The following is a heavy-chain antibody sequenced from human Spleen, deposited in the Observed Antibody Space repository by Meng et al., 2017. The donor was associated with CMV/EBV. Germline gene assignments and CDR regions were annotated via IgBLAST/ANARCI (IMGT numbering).Heavy chain of an antibody. D-gene: IGHD6-6*01. CDR2: IYYSGST. CDR1: DGSISSDTYY. Sequence: SETLSLTCTVSDGSISSDTYYWSWIRQYPGKGLEWIGYIYYSGSTYYNPSLKSRGTISMDTSKNQFSLKLNSVTAADTAVYYCARDYSSSSKGMDVWGQGTTVTVFS. J-gene: IGHJ6*02. V-gene: IGHV4-31*03. CDR3: ARDYSSSSKGMDV.